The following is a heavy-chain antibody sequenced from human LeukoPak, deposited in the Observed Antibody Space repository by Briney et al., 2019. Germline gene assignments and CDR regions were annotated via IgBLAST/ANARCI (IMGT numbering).Heavy chain of an antibody. CDR1: GYTFADYY. V-gene: IGHV1-2*02. CDR3: ARVSTSGYRDWLDP. D-gene: IGHD3-9*01. CDR2: IYPKSGGT. J-gene: IGHJ5*02. Sequence: ASVTVSCKASGYTFADYYIHWVRQAPGQGLEWMGWIYPKSGGTNSAQKFQGRVTMTRDTSISTAYMGLSRLKFDDAAVYYCARVSTSGYRDWLDPWGQGTLVTVSS.